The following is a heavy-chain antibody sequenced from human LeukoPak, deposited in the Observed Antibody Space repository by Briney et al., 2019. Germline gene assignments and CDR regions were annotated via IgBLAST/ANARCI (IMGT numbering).Heavy chain of an antibody. J-gene: IGHJ3*02. V-gene: IGHV3-74*01. CDR1: GFTFSSYA. D-gene: IGHD5-24*01. CDR3: ARVGRRDGYNLGAFDI. CDR2: INSDGSST. Sequence: GGSLRLSCAASGFTFSSYAMSWVRQAPGKGLEWVSRINSDGSSTSYADSVKGRFTISRDNAKNTLYLQMNSLRAEDTAVYYCARVGRRDGYNLGAFDIWGQGTMVTVSS.